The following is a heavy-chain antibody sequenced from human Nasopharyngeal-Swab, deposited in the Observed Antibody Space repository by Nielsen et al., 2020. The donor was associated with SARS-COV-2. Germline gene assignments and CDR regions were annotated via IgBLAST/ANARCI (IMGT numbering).Heavy chain of an antibody. J-gene: IGHJ4*02. V-gene: IGHV3-30-3*01. Sequence: GGSLRLSCVASGFTFSTYAFHWVRQAPGKGLEWVTFISSDGSNKYYADSVKGRFTISRDNSKNTVYLQVNSLRADDTAVYYCARVGTLVMEYQLLMESDYWGQGTLVTVSS. D-gene: IGHD2-2*01. CDR2: ISSDGSNK. CDR3: ARVGTLVMEYQLLMESDY. CDR1: GFTFSTYA.